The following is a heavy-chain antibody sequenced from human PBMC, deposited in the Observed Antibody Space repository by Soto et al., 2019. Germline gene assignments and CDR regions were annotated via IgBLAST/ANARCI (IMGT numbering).Heavy chain of an antibody. V-gene: IGHV1-69*08. J-gene: IGHJ4*02. CDR1: GGTFSSYT. CDR3: ARETPLCTSCYLY. D-gene: IGHD2-2*01. CDR2: IIPILGIA. Sequence: QVQLVQSGAEVKQPGSSVKVSCKASGGTFSSYTISWVRQAPGQGLEWMGRIIPILGIANYAQKFQGRVTITADKSTSTAYMELSSLRSEDTAVYYCARETPLCTSCYLYWGQGTLVTVSS.